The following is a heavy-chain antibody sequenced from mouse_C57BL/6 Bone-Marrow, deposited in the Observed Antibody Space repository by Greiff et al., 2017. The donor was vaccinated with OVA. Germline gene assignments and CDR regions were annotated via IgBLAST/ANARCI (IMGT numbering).Heavy chain of an antibody. J-gene: IGHJ1*03. Sequence: QVQLQQPGAELVKPGASVKMSCKASGYTFTSYWITWVKQRPGQGLEWIGDIYPGSGSTNYNEKFKSKATLTVDTSSSTAYMQLSNLTSEDSAVYYCARWDTTVVDWYFDVWGTGTTVTVSS. CDR2: IYPGSGST. CDR3: ARWDTTVVDWYFDV. CDR1: GYTFTSYW. D-gene: IGHD1-1*01. V-gene: IGHV1-55*01.